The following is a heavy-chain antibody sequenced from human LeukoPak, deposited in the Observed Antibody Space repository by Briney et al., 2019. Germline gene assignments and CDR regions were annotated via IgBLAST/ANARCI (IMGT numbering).Heavy chain of an antibody. Sequence: GGSLRLSCAASGFTFSSDAMHWVRQAPGKGLEWVAVISYDGSNKYYADSVKGRFTISRDNSKNTLYLQMNSLRAEDTAVYYCARDLSSWGQGTLVTVSS. J-gene: IGHJ5*02. CDR3: ARDLSS. D-gene: IGHD2-2*01. CDR1: GFTFSSDA. CDR2: ISYDGSNK. V-gene: IGHV3-30-3*01.